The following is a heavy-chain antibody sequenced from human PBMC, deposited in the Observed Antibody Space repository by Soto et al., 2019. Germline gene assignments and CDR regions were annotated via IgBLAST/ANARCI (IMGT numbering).Heavy chain of an antibody. V-gene: IGHV3-11*06. D-gene: IGHD3-22*01. J-gene: IGHJ4*02. CDR3: ARRSHYDSSGYYY. CDR2: ISSSSSYT. CDR1: GFTFSDYY. Sequence: GGSLRLSCAASGFTFSDYYMSWIRQAPGKGLEWVSYISSSSSYTNYADSVKGRFTISRDNAKNSLYLQMNSLRAEDTAVYYCARRSHYDSSGYYYWGQGTLVTVSS.